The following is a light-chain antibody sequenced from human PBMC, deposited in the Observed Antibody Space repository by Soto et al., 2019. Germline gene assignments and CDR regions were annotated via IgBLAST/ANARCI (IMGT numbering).Light chain of an antibody. CDR3: QQYNSYV. V-gene: IGKV1-5*03. J-gene: IGKJ3*01. CDR1: QSIGNW. CDR2: KAS. Sequence: DVQMTQTPSSLSASVVDRVILTCRASQSIGNWLAWYQQKPGKAPKLLIYKASSLESGVPTRFSGSGSGTDFTLTISSLQPEDFATYYCQQYNSYVFGPGTKVDIK.